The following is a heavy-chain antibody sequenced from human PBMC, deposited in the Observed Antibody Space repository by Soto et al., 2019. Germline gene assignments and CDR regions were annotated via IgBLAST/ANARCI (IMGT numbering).Heavy chain of an antibody. V-gene: IGHV3-74*01. Sequence: GGSLRLSCAASGFTFSNSWMHWVRQVSGKGLEWVSRINADGTSTSYEDSVKGRFTIARDNAKNTLYLHVNSLRAEDTAVYYCVKFCARRVGVPRFYFDSWGQGALVTVSS. CDR2: INADGTST. CDR3: VKFCARRVGVPRFYFDS. J-gene: IGHJ4*02. D-gene: IGHD2-2*01. CDR1: GFTFSNSW.